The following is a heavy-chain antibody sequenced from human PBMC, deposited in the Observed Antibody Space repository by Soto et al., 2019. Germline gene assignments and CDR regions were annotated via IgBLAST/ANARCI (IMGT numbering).Heavy chain of an antibody. CDR2: VIPMFGLT. V-gene: IGHV1-69*13. CDR3: VPLPPSNIMGPPGMDV. J-gene: IGHJ6*04. D-gene: IGHD5-12*01. CDR1: GGTFSRYA. Sequence: SVKVSCKASGGTFSRYAITWVRQAPGQGLEWMGGVIPMFGLTNYAQKFQGRVTITADESTTTAYMELSSLRSDDTAVYYCVPLPPSNIMGPPGMDVWGKGTRVTVPS.